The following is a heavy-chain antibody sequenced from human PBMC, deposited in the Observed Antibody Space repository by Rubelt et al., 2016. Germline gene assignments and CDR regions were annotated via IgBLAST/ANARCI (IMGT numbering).Heavy chain of an antibody. D-gene: IGHD1-14*01. CDR3: ARGRNPDY. CDR2: IYYSGST. J-gene: IGHJ4*02. V-gene: IGHV4-34*01. CDR1: GGSFSGYY. Sequence: QVQLQQWGAGLLKPSETLSLTCAVYGGSFSGYYWSWIRQPPGKGLEWIGSIYYSGSTYYNPSLKSRVTISVDTSKNQSSLKLGSVTAADTAVYYCARGRNPDYWGQGTLVIVSS.